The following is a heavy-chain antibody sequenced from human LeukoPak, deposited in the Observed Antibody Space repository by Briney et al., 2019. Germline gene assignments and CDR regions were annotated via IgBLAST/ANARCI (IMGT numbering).Heavy chain of an antibody. Sequence: GGSLSLSCAASGFTFSNYWMSWVRPAPGKGLEWVANIKEDGSEIHYVDSVKGRFTISRDNAKNSLYLQMNSLGADDTAVYYCALLGGSFDFWGQGTLVTVSS. D-gene: IGHD3-16*01. CDR2: IKEDGSEI. J-gene: IGHJ4*02. CDR1: GFTFSNYW. CDR3: ALLGGSFDF. V-gene: IGHV3-7*01.